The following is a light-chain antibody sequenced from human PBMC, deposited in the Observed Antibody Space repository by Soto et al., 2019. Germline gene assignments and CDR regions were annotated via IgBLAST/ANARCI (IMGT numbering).Light chain of an antibody. V-gene: IGLV2-23*01. CDR3: CSYAGSSIWV. Sequence: QSALTQPASVSGSPGQSITISCTGTSSDVGSHNVVSWYQQHPGKAPKLMIYEGNKRPSGISNRFSGSKSGNTASLTISGLQAEDEADYYCCSYAGSSIWVFGGGTKLTVL. CDR2: EGN. J-gene: IGLJ3*02. CDR1: SSDVGSHNV.